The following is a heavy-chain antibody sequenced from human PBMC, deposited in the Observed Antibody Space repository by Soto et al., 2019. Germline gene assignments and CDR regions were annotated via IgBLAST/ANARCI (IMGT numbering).Heavy chain of an antibody. Sequence: QVQLVESGGGVVQPGRSLRLSCAASGFTFSSYGMHWVRQAPGKGLEWVAVIWYDGSNKYYADSVKGRFTISRDNSKNTLYLQMNSLRAEDTAVYYCARDWVYCSSTSCLLGRFDPWGQGTLVTVSS. J-gene: IGHJ5*02. V-gene: IGHV3-33*01. CDR1: GFTFSSYG. CDR2: IWYDGSNK. CDR3: ARDWVYCSSTSCLLGRFDP. D-gene: IGHD2-2*01.